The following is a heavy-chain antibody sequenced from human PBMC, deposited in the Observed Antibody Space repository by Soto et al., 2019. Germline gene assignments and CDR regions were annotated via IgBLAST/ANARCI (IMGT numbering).Heavy chain of an antibody. Sequence: GASVKVSCKASGYTFTSYGISWVRQAPGQGLEWMGWISAYKGNTNYAQKLQGRVTMTTDTSTSTAYMELRSLRSDDTAVYYCAGPSSTTTHDAFDIWGQGTMVSVPS. J-gene: IGHJ3*02. CDR3: AGPSSTTTHDAFDI. CDR1: GYTFTSYG. CDR2: ISAYKGNT. D-gene: IGHD2-2*01. V-gene: IGHV1-18*01.